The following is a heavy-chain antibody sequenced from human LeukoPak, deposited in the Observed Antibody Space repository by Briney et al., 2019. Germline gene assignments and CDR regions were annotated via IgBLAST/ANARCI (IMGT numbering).Heavy chain of an antibody. Sequence: GGSLRLSCAASGFTFSSYGMHWVRQAPGKGLEWVAVISYDGSNKYYADSVKGRFTISRDNSKNTLYLQMNSLRAEDTAVYYCAKDTYGRPYYYYYMDVWGKGTTVTVSS. CDR2: ISYDGSNK. J-gene: IGHJ6*03. CDR3: AKDTYGRPYYYYYMDV. D-gene: IGHD3-10*01. V-gene: IGHV3-30*18. CDR1: GFTFSSYG.